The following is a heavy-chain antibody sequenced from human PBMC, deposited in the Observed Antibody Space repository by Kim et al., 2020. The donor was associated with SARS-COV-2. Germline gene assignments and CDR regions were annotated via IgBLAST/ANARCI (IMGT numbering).Heavy chain of an antibody. CDR3: AWLLWFGELFLDY. V-gene: IGHV4-39*01. CDR1: GGSISSSSYY. J-gene: IGHJ4*02. Sequence: SETLSLTCTVSGGSISSSSYYWGWIRQPPGKGLEWIGSIYYSGSTYYNPSRKRRVTISVDTSKNQFTLKLSSVTAADTAVYYCAWLLWFGELFLDYWGQGTLVTVSS. CDR2: IYYSGST. D-gene: IGHD3-10*01.